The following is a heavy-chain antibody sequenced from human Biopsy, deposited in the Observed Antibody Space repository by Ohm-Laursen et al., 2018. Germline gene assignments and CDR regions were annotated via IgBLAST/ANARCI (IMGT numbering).Heavy chain of an antibody. CDR1: GGSVSSNTNY. CDR2: IFDSGII. J-gene: IGHJ5*02. Sequence: TLSLTCTVSGGSVSSNTNYWAWKRQPQGKGLMWIGSIFDSGIINYYPTLKSRVCISVDTSKNQFTLNLNTVTAADTAVYYCARHPTGFWFDPWGQGTLVIVSS. V-gene: IGHV4-39*01. CDR3: ARHPTGFWFDP.